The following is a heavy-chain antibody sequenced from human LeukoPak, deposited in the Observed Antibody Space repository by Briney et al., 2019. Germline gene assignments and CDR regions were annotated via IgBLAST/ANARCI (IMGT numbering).Heavy chain of an antibody. Sequence: GGSLRLSCAASGFTFSTYNMNWVRQAPGKGLEWVSSISSSSYIYYADSVKGRFTISRDNAKNSLYLQMNSLRAEDTAVYYCARGHSSSWYSSGMDVWGQGTTVTVSS. V-gene: IGHV3-21*01. CDR2: ISSSSYI. D-gene: IGHD6-13*01. CDR1: GFTFSTYN. CDR3: ARGHSSSWYSSGMDV. J-gene: IGHJ6*02.